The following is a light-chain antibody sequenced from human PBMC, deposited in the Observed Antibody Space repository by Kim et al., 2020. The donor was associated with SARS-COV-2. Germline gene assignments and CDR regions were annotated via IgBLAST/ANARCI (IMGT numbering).Light chain of an antibody. CDR3: AAWDDSLSGPL. Sequence: VTISCSGSSSNIGSNYGYWYQQLPGTAPKLLIYRNNQRPSGVPDRFSGSKSGTSASLAISGLRSEDEADYYCAAWDDSLSGPLFGGGTQLTVL. CDR1: SSNIGSNY. J-gene: IGLJ2*01. V-gene: IGLV1-47*01. CDR2: RNN.